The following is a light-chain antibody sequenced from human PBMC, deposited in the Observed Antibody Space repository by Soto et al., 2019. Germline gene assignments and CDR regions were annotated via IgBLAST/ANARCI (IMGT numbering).Light chain of an antibody. V-gene: IGKV3-20*01. Sequence: ELVLTQSPGTLSLSPGERATLSCRASQSVSSSYLAWYQQKPGQAPRLLIYGASNRATGIPDRFSGSGSGTDFTLTISRLEPEDFAVYFCQQYGRSPPFTFSQGTKVEI. CDR2: GAS. CDR3: QQYGRSPPFT. J-gene: IGKJ2*01. CDR1: QSVSSSY.